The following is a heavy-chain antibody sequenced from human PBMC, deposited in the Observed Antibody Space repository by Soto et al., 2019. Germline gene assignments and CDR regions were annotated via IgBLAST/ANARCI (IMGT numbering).Heavy chain of an antibody. CDR3: ARLRYYGMDV. CDR2: ISSGRRTI. D-gene: IGHD2-15*01. J-gene: IGHJ6*02. V-gene: IGHV3-48*02. Sequence: HPGGSLRLSCGASQFTFSTFDMNWVRQAPGKGLEWISYISSGRRTISYADSVKGRFTISRDNAKNSLYLQMNSLRDEDTAVYYCARLRYYGMDVWGQGTTVTVSS. CDR1: QFTFSTFD.